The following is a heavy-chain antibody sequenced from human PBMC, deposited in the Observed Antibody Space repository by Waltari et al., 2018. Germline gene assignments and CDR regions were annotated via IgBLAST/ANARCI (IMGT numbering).Heavy chain of an antibody. CDR3: VRSSSNWGSGWYYFDY. Sequence: QVQLQESGPGLVKPSETLSLTCTVSGGSISSHYWSWIRQPPGKGLEWIGYIYYSGSTNYNPSLKSRVTISVDTSKNQFSLKLSSVTAADTAVYYCVRSSSNWGSGWYYFDYWGQGTLVTVSS. J-gene: IGHJ4*02. CDR1: GGSISSHY. V-gene: IGHV4-59*11. D-gene: IGHD6-19*01. CDR2: IYYSGST.